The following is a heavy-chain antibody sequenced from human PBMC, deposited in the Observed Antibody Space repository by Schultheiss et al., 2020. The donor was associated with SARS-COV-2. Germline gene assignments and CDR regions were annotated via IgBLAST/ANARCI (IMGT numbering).Heavy chain of an antibody. D-gene: IGHD4-11*01. J-gene: IGHJ6*02. CDR2: ISAYNGNT. CDR1: GYTLTELS. CDR3: ARWATVTTAYYYGMDV. Sequence: ASVKVSCKVSGYTLTELSMHWVRQAPGQGLEWMGWISAYNGNTNYAQKLQGRVTMTRDTSTSTVYMELSSLRSEDTAVYYCARWATVTTAYYYGMDVWGQGTTVTVSS. V-gene: IGHV1-18*01.